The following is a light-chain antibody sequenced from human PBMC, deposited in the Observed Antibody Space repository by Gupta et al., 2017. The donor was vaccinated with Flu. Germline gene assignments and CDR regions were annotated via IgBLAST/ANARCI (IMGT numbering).Light chain of an antibody. CDR3: QQYTAWPLS. CDR1: QTVYTN. CDR2: DAS. V-gene: IGKV3-15*01. J-gene: IGKJ4*01. Sequence: EIVMTQSPATLSVSPGERATVSCRASQTVYTNLAWYQQTPGQAPRLLIYDASTRATGIPARFSGSGSGTEFILSISSLQSEDFAVYYCQQYTAWPLSFGGGTTVEI.